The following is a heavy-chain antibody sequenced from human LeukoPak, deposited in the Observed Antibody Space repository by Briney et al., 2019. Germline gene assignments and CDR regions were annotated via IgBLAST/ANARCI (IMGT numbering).Heavy chain of an antibody. V-gene: IGHV3-30*18. CDR3: AKDHSSSGWYVTAYYYYGMDV. CDR1: GFTFSSCG. D-gene: IGHD6-19*01. CDR2: ISYDGSNK. J-gene: IGHJ6*02. Sequence: GRSLRLSCAASGFTFSSCGMHWVRQAPGKGLEWVAVISYDGSNKYYADSVKGRFTISRDNSKNTLYLQMNSLRAEDTAVYYCAKDHSSSGWYVTAYYYYGMDVWGQGTTVTVSS.